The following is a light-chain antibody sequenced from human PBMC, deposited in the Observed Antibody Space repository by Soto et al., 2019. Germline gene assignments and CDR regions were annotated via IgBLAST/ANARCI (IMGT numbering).Light chain of an antibody. J-gene: IGKJ1*01. CDR1: EDISND. Sequence: DIQMTQSPSSLSASVGDRVTITCRASEDISNDLAWYQQKPGKVPKLLIYGASTLQSGVPSRFSASGSGTDFTLTISSLQTEDVATYYCQNYNRAPLTFGQGTKVESK. CDR3: QNYNRAPLT. CDR2: GAS. V-gene: IGKV1-27*01.